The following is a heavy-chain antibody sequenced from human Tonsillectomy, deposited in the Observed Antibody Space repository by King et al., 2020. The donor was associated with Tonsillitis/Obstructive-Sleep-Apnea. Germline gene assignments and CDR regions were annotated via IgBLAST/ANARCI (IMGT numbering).Heavy chain of an antibody. CDR3: ARYSYGPFAFDM. D-gene: IGHD5-18*01. J-gene: IGHJ3*02. V-gene: IGHV1-3*01. CDR2: INAANGDT. Sequence: QLVQSGAEVRKPGASVKVSCEASGYAFTTYAVHWVRQAPGQGLEWMGWINAANGDTKYSQNFQGRVTISRDTSASTAYMQLSSLRVEDTAVYYCARYSYGPFAFDMWGQGTLVTVPS. CDR1: GYAFTTYA.